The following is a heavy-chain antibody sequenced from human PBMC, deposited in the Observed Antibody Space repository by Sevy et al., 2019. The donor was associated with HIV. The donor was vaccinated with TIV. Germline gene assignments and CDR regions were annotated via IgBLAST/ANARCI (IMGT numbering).Heavy chain of an antibody. CDR1: GFMFNSYS. J-gene: IGHJ4*02. CDR3: VRTVSGTFRYDDY. Sequence: GESLKISCAASGFMFNSYSMNWVRQAPGTGLEWVSYINSGGGAISYADSVKGRFTISRDNAKNSVYLQMNNLRAEDTAVYYCVRTVSGTFRYDDYWGQGTLVTVSS. CDR2: INSGGGAI. V-gene: IGHV3-48*01. D-gene: IGHD3-16*02.